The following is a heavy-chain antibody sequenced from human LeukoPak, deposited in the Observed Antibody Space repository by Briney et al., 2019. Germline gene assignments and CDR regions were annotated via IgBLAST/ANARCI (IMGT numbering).Heavy chain of an antibody. J-gene: IGHJ4*02. Sequence: RGSLRLSCSASGFTFSTYAMRWVRQAPGKGLECISTISGNGGSTYYADSVKGRFTISRDNSKNTLYLQMNSLRAEDTAVYYCAASSGWYAPFDYWGQGTLVTVSS. CDR2: ISGNGGST. CDR1: GFTFSTYA. D-gene: IGHD6-19*01. CDR3: AASSGWYAPFDY. V-gene: IGHV3-23*01.